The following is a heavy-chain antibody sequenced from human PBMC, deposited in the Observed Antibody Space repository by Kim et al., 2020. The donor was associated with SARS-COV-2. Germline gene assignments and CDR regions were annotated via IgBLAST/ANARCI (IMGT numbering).Heavy chain of an antibody. D-gene: IGHD6-13*01. CDR2: INPSGGST. CDR1: GYTFTSYY. J-gene: IGHJ4*02. CDR3: ARDPGTTPEHATAAHFDY. Sequence: ASVKVSCKASGYTFTSYYMHWVRQAPGQGLEWMGIINPSGGSTSYAQKFQGRVTMTRDTSTSTVYMELSSLRSEDTAVYYCARDPGTTPEHATAAHFDYWGQGTLVTVSS. V-gene: IGHV1-46*01.